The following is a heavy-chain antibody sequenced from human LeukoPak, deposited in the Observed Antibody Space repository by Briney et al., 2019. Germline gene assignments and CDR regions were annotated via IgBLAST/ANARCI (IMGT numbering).Heavy chain of an antibody. CDR3: ARDGFVGAADY. D-gene: IGHD6-13*01. CDR1: AFTFSGYW. CDR2: INQDGSEK. Sequence: GGSLRLSCAASAFTFSGYWMNWVRQAPGKGPGWVANINQDGSEKHYVDSVKGRFTISRDNAKNSLFLQMNSLRVEDTAVFYCARDGFVGAADYWGQGTLVTVSS. J-gene: IGHJ4*02. V-gene: IGHV3-7*01.